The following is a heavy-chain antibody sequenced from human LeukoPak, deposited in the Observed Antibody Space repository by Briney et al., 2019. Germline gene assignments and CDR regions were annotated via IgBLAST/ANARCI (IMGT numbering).Heavy chain of an antibody. D-gene: IGHD1-26*01. CDR1: GGSISSSSYY. V-gene: IGHV4-39*07. CDR3: AREVGATHI. Sequence: SETLSLTCAVSGGSISSSSYYWGWIRQPPGTGLEWLGSIYYSGSTYYNPSLKSRVTISVDTSKNQFSLKLSSVAAADTAVYYCAREVGATHIWGQGTMVTVSS. J-gene: IGHJ3*02. CDR2: IYYSGST.